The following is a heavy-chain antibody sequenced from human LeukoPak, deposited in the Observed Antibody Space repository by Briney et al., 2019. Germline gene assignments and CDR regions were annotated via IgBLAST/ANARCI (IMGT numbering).Heavy chain of an antibody. Sequence: GGSLRLSCAASGFTFSSYWIHWVRQAPGKGLVWVSRINSDGSSTNYADSVKGRFTISRDNAKNTPYLQMNSLRAEDTAVYYCARKGESGLYYWGQGTLVTVSS. CDR3: ARKGESGLYY. V-gene: IGHV3-74*01. CDR1: GFTFSSYW. D-gene: IGHD3-16*01. CDR2: INSDGSST. J-gene: IGHJ4*02.